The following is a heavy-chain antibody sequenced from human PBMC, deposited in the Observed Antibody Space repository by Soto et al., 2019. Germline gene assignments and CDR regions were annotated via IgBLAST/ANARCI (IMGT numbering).Heavy chain of an antibody. J-gene: IGHJ4*01. CDR2: ISAFNGKT. Sequence: QIQLVQSGAEVKKPGASVKVSCKASGYTFNIYGINWVRQAPGQGLEWMGWISAFNGKTNYAQNVQGRVTMTTDTSTSTAYVELRSLRSDDTAVYYFARDRGPKSSGFFPFDYWGHGTLVTVSS. CDR3: ARDRGPKSSGFFPFDY. D-gene: IGHD3-22*01. V-gene: IGHV1-18*01. CDR1: GYTFNIYG.